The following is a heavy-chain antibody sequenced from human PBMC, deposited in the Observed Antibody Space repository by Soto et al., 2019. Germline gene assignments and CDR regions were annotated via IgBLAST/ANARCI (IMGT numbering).Heavy chain of an antibody. CDR2: IYYSGST. D-gene: IGHD2-15*01. CDR3: ARDAGAYCSGGSCYSSPHNWFDP. CDR1: GVSVSSGSYY. Sequence: SETLSLTCTVSGVSVSSGSYYWSWIRQPPGKGLEWIGYIYYSGSTNYNPSLKSRVTISVDTSKNQFSLKLSSVTAADTAVYYCARDAGAYCSGGSCYSSPHNWFDPWGQGTLVTVSS. J-gene: IGHJ5*02. V-gene: IGHV4-61*01.